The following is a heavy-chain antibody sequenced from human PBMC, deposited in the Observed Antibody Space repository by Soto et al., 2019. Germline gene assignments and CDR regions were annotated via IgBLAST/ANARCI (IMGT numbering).Heavy chain of an antibody. CDR2: IRSKAYGGTT. Sequence: PGGSLILSCTASGFTFGDYSMSWFRQAPGKGLEWVGFIRSKAYGGTTEYAASVKGRFTISRDDSKSIAYLQMNSLKTEDTAVYYCTRAPLVRYFDWLFPSFAFDIWGQGTTVTVSS. J-gene: IGHJ3*02. CDR3: TRAPLVRYFDWLFPSFAFDI. D-gene: IGHD3-9*01. CDR1: GFTFGDYS. V-gene: IGHV3-49*03.